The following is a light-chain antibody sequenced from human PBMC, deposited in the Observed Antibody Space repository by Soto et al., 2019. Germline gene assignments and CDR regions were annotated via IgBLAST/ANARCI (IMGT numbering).Light chain of an antibody. Sequence: QSALTQPASVSGSPGQSITISCTGTSSDVGSYNLVSWYQQHPGKAPKLMIYAVSKRPSGVSNRFSGSKSGNTASLTISGLQAEDEADYYCCSYAGSSTFEGFGGGTKLTVL. CDR3: CSYAGSSTFEG. V-gene: IGLV2-23*02. CDR1: SSDVGSYNL. CDR2: AVS. J-gene: IGLJ3*02.